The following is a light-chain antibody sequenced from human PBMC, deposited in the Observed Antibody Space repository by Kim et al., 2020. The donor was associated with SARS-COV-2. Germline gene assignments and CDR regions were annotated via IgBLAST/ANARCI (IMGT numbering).Light chain of an antibody. J-gene: IGLJ1*01. CDR1: ISNIGPVYN. V-gene: IGLV1-40*01. CDR3: QSYDTSLGGYV. Sequence: RFTLSCTGSISNIGPVYNVHWYQELPGAAPNLLIYDSNKRPSGVPDRFSGTTSGTSASLAITGLQAEDEADYYCQSYDTSLGGYVFGTGTRVTVL. CDR2: DSN.